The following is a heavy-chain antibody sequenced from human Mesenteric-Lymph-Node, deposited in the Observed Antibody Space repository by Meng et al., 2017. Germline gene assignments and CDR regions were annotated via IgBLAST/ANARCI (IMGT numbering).Heavy chain of an antibody. J-gene: IGHJ4*02. CDR1: GDSNSNNYW. Sequence: QLQLQESGPGLVKPSGTLSLTCAVSGDSNSNNYWWTWVPHSPGKGLEWIGEISHTGTTNYTPSLESRVTISVDKSNNQFSLKLNSVTAADTAIYYCAGRQWLGPQWGQGTLVTVSS. CDR3: AGRQWLGPQ. CDR2: ISHTGTT. D-gene: IGHD6-19*01. V-gene: IGHV4-4*02.